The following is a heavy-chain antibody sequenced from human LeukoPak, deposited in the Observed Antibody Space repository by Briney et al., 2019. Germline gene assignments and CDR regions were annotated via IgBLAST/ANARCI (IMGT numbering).Heavy chain of an antibody. CDR2: IIPIFGTA. CDR1: GGTFSSYA. CDR3: AREYYYGSGIYSNFPTFDY. Sequence: SSAKVSCKASGGTFSSYAISWVRQAPGQGLEWMGGIIPIFGTANYAQKFQGRVTITTDESTSTAYMELSSLRSEDTAVYYCAREYYYGSGIYSNFPTFDYWGQGTLVTVSS. D-gene: IGHD3-10*01. V-gene: IGHV1-69*05. J-gene: IGHJ4*02.